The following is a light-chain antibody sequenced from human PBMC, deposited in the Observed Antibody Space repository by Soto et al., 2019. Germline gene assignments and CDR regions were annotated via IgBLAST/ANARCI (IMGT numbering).Light chain of an antibody. CDR1: SSDVGGYNY. V-gene: IGLV2-23*01. J-gene: IGLJ1*01. CDR3: CSYAGSGTDNYV. Sequence: QSVLTQPASVSGSPGQSITISCTGTSSDVGGYNYVSWYQHYPGKAPKLMIYEGIKRPSGVSNRFSGSKSGNTAFLTISGLQAEDEADYYCCSYAGSGTDNYVFGSGTKLTVL. CDR2: EGI.